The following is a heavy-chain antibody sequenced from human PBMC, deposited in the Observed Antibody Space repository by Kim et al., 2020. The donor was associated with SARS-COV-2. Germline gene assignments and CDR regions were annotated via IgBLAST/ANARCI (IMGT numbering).Heavy chain of an antibody. CDR1: GFTFSSYS. CDR3: ARDRNDILTGYYPNDY. V-gene: IGHV3-21*01. CDR2: ISSSSSYI. D-gene: IGHD3-9*01. Sequence: GGSLRLSCAASGFTFSSYSMNWVRQAPGKGLEWVSSISSSSSYIYYADSVKGRFTISRDNAKNSLYLQMNSLRAEDTAVYYCARDRNDILTGYYPNDYWGQGTLVTVSS. J-gene: IGHJ4*02.